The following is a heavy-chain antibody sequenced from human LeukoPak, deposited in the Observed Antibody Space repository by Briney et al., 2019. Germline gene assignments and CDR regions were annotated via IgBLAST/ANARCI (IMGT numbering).Heavy chain of an antibody. Sequence: SETLSLTCTVSGGSISGYYWSWIRQPPGEGLECIGYIYYTGGTNYNPSLWSRVTISVDTSKNQFSLKLNSVTAADTAVYYCARFLSTESFDIWGQGTMVTVSS. J-gene: IGHJ3*02. D-gene: IGHD3-3*01. CDR3: ARFLSTESFDI. CDR2: IYYTGGT. V-gene: IGHV4-59*08. CDR1: GGSISGYY.